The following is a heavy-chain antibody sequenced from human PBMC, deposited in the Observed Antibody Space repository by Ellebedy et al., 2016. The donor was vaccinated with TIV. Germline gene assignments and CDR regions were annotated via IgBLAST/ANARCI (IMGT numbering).Heavy chain of an antibody. J-gene: IGHJ4*02. CDR1: GFTFDSYT. CDR2: IDFDGWTT. D-gene: IGHD4-11*01. CDR3: TKGGEVTTTPSYYDY. Sequence: PGGSLRLSCAASGFTFDSYTMHWVRQTPGKGLEWVSFIDFDGWTTNYADSVRGRFTVSRDNRKNSLYLQMDRLRTEDTAFYYCTKGGEVTTTPSYYDYWGRGTLVTVSS. V-gene: IGHV3-43*01.